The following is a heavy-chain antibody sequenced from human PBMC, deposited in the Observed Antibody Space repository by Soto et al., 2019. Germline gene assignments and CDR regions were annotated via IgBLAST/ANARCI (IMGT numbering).Heavy chain of an antibody. CDR3: AREAAYGVWFAGGYVDL. Sequence: GGSLRLSCEASGFTFGSFQMNWVRQAPGRGLEWISHISGSGDTIYYADSVKGRFTISRDNAKDSLALHMNSLRAEDTGVYFWAREAAYGVWFAGGYVDLWGQGTQVTVSS. CDR2: ISGSGDTI. V-gene: IGHV3-48*03. J-gene: IGHJ5*02. CDR1: GFTFGSFQ. D-gene: IGHD4-17*01.